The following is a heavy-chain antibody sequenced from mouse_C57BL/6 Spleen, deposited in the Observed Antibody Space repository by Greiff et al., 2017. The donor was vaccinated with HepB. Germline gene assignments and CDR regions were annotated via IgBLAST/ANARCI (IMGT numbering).Heavy chain of an antibody. CDR3: AREGGLYYGGSFFDY. J-gene: IGHJ2*01. CDR1: GYTFTSYW. D-gene: IGHD1-1*01. CDR2: IDPSDSET. Sequence: QVQLQQPGAELVRPGSSVKLSCKASGYTFTSYWMHWVKQRPIQGLEWIGNIDPSDSETNYNQKFKDKATLTVDKSSRTAYMQLSSLTSEDSAVYYWAREGGLYYGGSFFDYWGTGTTLTVSS. V-gene: IGHV1-52*01.